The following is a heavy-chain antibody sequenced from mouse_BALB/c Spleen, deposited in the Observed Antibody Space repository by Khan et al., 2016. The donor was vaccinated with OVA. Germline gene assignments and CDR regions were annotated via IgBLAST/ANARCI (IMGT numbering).Heavy chain of an antibody. CDR1: GYTFTSNT. V-gene: IGHV1-4*01. J-gene: IGHJ4*01. CDR2: INPRSGYT. D-gene: IGHD2-14*01. Sequence: QVRLQQSGAELARPGASVRMSCKASGYTFTSNTMHWVKQRPGQGLEWIGYINPRSGYTNYNQNFKDKATLTADKSSSTAYMQLSSLTSADSAVYYCARRTTGYTMDYWGQGTSVTVSS. CDR3: ARRTTGYTMDY.